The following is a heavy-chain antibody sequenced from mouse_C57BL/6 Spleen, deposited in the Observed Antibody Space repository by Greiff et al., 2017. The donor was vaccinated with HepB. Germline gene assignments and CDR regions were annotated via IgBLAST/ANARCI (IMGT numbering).Heavy chain of an antibody. CDR2: ISNLAYSI. J-gene: IGHJ4*01. V-gene: IGHV5-15*04. D-gene: IGHD3-2*01. CDR1: GFTFSDYG. Sequence: DVMLVESGGGLVQPGGSLKLSCAASGFTFSDYGMAWVRQAPRKGPEWVAFISNLAYSIYYADTVTGRFTISRENAKNTLYLEMSSLRSEDTAMYYCARRQTAWDAMDYWGQGTSVTVSS. CDR3: ARRQTAWDAMDY.